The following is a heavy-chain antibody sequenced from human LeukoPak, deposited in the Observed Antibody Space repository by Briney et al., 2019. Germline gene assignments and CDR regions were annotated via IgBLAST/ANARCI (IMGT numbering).Heavy chain of an antibody. D-gene: IGHD6-6*01. J-gene: IGHJ5*02. CDR3: ASGIAALSLPCFDP. CDR2: IINIFGIA. CDR1: GGTFSSYV. Sequence: SVKDSCKASGGTFSSYVISWVRQPPGQGLEWMGRIINIFGIANYEQKFQGRVTITADKSTSTAYMELSRLRSEDTAVYYCASGIAALSLPCFDPCGEGTLVTVSS. V-gene: IGHV1-69*04.